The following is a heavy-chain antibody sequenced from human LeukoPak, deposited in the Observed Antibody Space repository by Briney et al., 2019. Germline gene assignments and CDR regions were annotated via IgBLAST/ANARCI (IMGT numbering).Heavy chain of an antibody. J-gene: IGHJ4*01. CDR3: ASAFCATTYCYIDY. V-gene: IGHV4-31*03. CDR2: ICFSGST. D-gene: IGHD1-26*01. CDR1: GGSTTSVGYD. Sequence: SETMSLTCTVSGGSTTSVGYDWNWIRQHPGKGLEWIGYICFSGSTCYNPSLQRRGTIPADTSKTQFCLKRRSVTGADMAVYYCASAFCATTYCYIDYWGQGTLVTVSS.